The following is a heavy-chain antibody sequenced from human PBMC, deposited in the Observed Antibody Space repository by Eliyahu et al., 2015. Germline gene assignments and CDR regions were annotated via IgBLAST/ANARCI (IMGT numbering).Heavy chain of an antibody. Sequence: IRQPPGKGLEWIGYIYYSGSTNYNPSLKSRVTISVDTSKNQFSLKLSSVTAADTAVYYCARDTGTTVTTGHAFDIWGQGTMVTVSS. CDR3: ARDTGTTVTTGHAFDI. V-gene: IGHV4-59*01. J-gene: IGHJ3*02. D-gene: IGHD4-17*01. CDR2: IYYSGST.